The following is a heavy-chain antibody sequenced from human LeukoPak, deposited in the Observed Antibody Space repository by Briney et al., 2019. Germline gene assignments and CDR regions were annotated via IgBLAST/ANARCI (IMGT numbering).Heavy chain of an antibody. Sequence: PGGSLRLSCAASGFTFSSYWMSWVRQAPGKGLEWVANIKQDGSEKYYVDSVKGRFTISRDNSKNTLYLQMNSLRAEDTAVYYCANFDFWSGYWFDPWGQGTLVTVSS. D-gene: IGHD3-3*01. CDR3: ANFDFWSGYWFDP. CDR2: IKQDGSEK. V-gene: IGHV3-7*03. J-gene: IGHJ5*02. CDR1: GFTFSSYW.